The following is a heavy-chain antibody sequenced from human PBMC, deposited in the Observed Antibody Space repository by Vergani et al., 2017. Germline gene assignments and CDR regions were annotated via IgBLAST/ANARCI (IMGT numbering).Heavy chain of an antibody. CDR3: ARVSGWKSGYFDY. V-gene: IGHV4-61*02. J-gene: IGHJ4*02. D-gene: IGHD6-19*01. CDR2: IYTSGST. Sequence: QVQLQESGPGLVKPSQTLSLTCTVSGGSISSGSYYWSWIRQPAGKGLEWIGRIYTSGSTNYNPSLKSRVTISVDTSKYQFSLKLSSVTAADTAVYYCARVSGWKSGYFDYWGQGTLVTVSS. CDR1: GGSISSGSYY.